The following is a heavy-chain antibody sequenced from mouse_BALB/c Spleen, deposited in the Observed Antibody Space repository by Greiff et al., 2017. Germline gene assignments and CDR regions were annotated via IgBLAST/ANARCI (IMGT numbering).Heavy chain of an antibody. Sequence: QVQLQQPGAELVKPGASVKLSCKASGYTFTSYWMHWVKQRPGQGLEWIGEIDPSDSYTNYNQKFKGKATLTVDKSSSTAYMQLSSLTSEDSAVYYCARVYYGSGRYFDVWGAGTTVTVSS. CDR2: IDPSDSYT. CDR3: ARVYYGSGRYFDV. J-gene: IGHJ1*01. D-gene: IGHD1-1*01. CDR1: GYTFTSYW. V-gene: IGHV1-69*02.